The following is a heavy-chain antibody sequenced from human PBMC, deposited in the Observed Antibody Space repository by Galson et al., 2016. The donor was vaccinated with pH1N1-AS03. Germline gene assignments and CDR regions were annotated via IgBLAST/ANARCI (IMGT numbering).Heavy chain of an antibody. CDR1: GYTFTDYY. J-gene: IGHJ4*02. Sequence: SVKVSCKASGYTFTDYYIHWVRQAPGQGLEWMGWINPNSGDTNYAQKFQGWVTMTRDTSISTAYLALPTLRSDDTAVYFCARGEEYSGWWALRSDGGRHFEHWGQGTLITVSP. CDR2: INPNSGDT. V-gene: IGHV1-2*04. D-gene: IGHD2-15*01. CDR3: ARGEEYSGWWALRSDGGRHFEH.